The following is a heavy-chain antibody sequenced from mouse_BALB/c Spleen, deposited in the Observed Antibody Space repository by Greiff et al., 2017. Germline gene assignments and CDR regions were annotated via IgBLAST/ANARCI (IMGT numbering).Heavy chain of an antibody. CDR3: ARALYDYDGLSYWYFDV. Sequence: DVKLVESGGGLVKPGGSLKLSCAASGFTFSDYYMYWVRQTPEKRLEWVATISDGGSYTYYPDSVKGRFTISRDNAKNNLYLQMSSLKSEDTAMYYCARALYDYDGLSYWYFDVWGAGTTVTVSS. V-gene: IGHV5-4*02. D-gene: IGHD2-4*01. J-gene: IGHJ1*01. CDR1: GFTFSDYY. CDR2: ISDGGSYT.